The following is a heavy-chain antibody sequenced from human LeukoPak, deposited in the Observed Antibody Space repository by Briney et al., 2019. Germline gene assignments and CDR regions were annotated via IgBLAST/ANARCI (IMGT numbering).Heavy chain of an antibody. CDR2: IKSDGRNT. CDR1: EFTFSSYW. Sequence: GGSLRLSCAASEFTFSSYWMHWVRQAPGKGLVWVARIKSDGRNTTYADSVRGRFTISRGNAKNTLYLQMNSLRAEDTAVYYCTRDRGLLMDYWGQGTLVTVSS. J-gene: IGHJ4*02. CDR3: TRDRGLLMDY. D-gene: IGHD3-10*01. V-gene: IGHV3-74*01.